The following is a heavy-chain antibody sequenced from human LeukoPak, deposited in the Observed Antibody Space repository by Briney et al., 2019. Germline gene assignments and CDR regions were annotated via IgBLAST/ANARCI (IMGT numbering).Heavy chain of an antibody. D-gene: IGHD5-24*01. V-gene: IGHV1-69*13. CDR2: IIPIFVAA. J-gene: IGHJ4*02. CDR3: ASPLCRDGYNCPLDY. Sequence: SVKVSCKASGGTFSSYAISWVRQAPGQGLEWMGGIIPIFVAANYAQKFQGRVTITADESTSTAYMELSSLRSEDTAVYYCASPLCRDGYNCPLDYWGQGTLVTVSS. CDR1: GGTFSSYA.